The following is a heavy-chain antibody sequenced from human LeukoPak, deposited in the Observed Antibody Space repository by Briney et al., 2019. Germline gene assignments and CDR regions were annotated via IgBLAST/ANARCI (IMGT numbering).Heavy chain of an antibody. CDR3: ARAAGYSSGWYLG. Sequence: PGGSLRLSCAASGFTFSSYSMNWVRQAPGKGLEWVSSISSSSSYIYYADSVEGRFTISRDNAKNSLYLQMNSPRAEDTAVYYCARAAGYSSGWYLGWGQGTLVTVSS. D-gene: IGHD6-19*01. V-gene: IGHV3-21*01. CDR1: GFTFSSYS. J-gene: IGHJ4*02. CDR2: ISSSSSYI.